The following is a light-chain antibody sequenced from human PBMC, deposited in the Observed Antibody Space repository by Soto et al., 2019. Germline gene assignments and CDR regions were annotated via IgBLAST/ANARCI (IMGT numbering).Light chain of an antibody. CDR3: SSYAGSSNV. Sequence: QPLLSQPPSASGSPRQSFAISCTGTISDVGGYNYVSWYQQHPGKAPKLMIYEVNKRPSGVPDRFSGSKYGNTASLTVSGLQAEDEADYYCSSYAGSSNVFGTGTKSP. CDR1: ISDVGGYNY. J-gene: IGLJ1*01. CDR2: EVN. V-gene: IGLV2-8*01.